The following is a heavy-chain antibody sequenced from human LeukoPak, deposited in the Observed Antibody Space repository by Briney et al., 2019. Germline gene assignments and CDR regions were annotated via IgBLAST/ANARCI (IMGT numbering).Heavy chain of an antibody. D-gene: IGHD6-19*01. CDR3: AREISQSSGWVDAFDI. V-gene: IGHV1-3*01. CDR2: INAGNGNT. CDR1: GYTFTSYT. J-gene: IGHJ3*02. Sequence: GASVEVSFKASGYTFTSYTMHWVRQAPGQRLEWMGWINAGNGNTKYSQKFQGRVTITRDTSASTAYKELSSLRSEDTAVYYCAREISQSSGWVDAFDIWGQGTMVTVSS.